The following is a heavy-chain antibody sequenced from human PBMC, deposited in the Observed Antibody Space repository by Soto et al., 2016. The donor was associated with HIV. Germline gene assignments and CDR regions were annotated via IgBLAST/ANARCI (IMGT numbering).Heavy chain of an antibody. CDR2: ISSSSSNT. CDR1: GFSFSDYS. J-gene: IGHJ4*02. CDR3: ARDQPNFDYGLGVLFGPADY. D-gene: IGHD3-10*01. Sequence: EVQLVESGGNLTQPGGSLRLSCVASGFSFSDYSMNWVRQAPGKGLEWVSYISSSSSNTYYANSVKGRFTISRDNAKNSLYLQMNSLRDEDTAMYYCARDQPNFDYGLGVLFGPADYVGQGTLVIVSS. V-gene: IGHV3-48*02.